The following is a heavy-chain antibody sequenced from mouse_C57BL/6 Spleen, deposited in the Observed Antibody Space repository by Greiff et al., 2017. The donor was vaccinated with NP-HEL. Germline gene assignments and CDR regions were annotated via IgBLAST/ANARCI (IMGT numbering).Heavy chain of an antibody. CDR2: FYPGSGSI. D-gene: IGHD2-5*01. Sequence: QVQLKESGAELVKPGASVKLSCKASGYTFTEYTIHWVKQRSGQGLEWIGWFYPGSGSIKYNEKFKDKATLTADKSSSTVYMELSRLTSEDSAVYFCARHEDKEEYSKRAMDYWGQGTSVTVSS. CDR3: ARHEDKEEYSKRAMDY. CDR1: GYTFTEYT. V-gene: IGHV1-62-2*01. J-gene: IGHJ4*01.